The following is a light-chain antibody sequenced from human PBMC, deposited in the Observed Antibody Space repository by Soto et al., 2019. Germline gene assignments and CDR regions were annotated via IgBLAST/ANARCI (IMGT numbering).Light chain of an antibody. CDR1: QSVSSN. CDR3: QQYNNWPPVT. Sequence: EIVMTQSPATLSVSPGERATLSCRASQSVSSNLAWYQQKPGQAPRLLIYGASTRATGIRARFSGSGSGTEFTLTISGLQSEDFAVYYGQQYNNWPPVTFGQGTRLEIK. V-gene: IGKV3-15*01. J-gene: IGKJ5*01. CDR2: GAS.